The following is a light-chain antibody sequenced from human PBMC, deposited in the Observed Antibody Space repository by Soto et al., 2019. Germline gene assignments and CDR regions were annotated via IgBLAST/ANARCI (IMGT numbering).Light chain of an antibody. CDR3: CSYAGNSLWV. V-gene: IGLV2-11*01. J-gene: IGLJ3*02. Sequence: QSALTQPRSVSGSPVQSVTISCTGSSSDVGGSNFVSWYQQHPVKAPKLVIYDVSKRPSGVPDRFSGSKSGNTASLTISGLQAEDEADYYCCSYAGNSLWVFGGGTKLTVL. CDR2: DVS. CDR1: SSDVGGSNF.